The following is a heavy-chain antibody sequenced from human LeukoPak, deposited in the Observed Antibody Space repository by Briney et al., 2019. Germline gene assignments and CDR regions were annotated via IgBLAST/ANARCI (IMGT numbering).Heavy chain of an antibody. V-gene: IGHV4-39*07. CDR3: ARDTRITGTTTEVDY. D-gene: IGHD1-7*01. CDR2: IYYSGST. CDR1: GGSISSSSYY. J-gene: IGHJ4*02. Sequence: PSETLSLTCTVSGGSISSSSYYWGWIRQPPGKGLEWIGSIYYSGSTYYNPSLKSRVTISVDTSKNQFSLKLSSMTAADTAVYYCARDTRITGTTTEVDYWGQGTLVTVSS.